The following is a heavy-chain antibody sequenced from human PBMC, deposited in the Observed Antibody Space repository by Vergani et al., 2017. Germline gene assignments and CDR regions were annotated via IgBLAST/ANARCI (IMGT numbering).Heavy chain of an antibody. V-gene: IGHV3-21*05. D-gene: IGHD2-2*01. CDR3: AREDSSTSGRAFDF. CDR1: GFTLSSYS. J-gene: IGHJ3*01. CDR2: VSTGTKRH. Sequence: EVQLVESGGRLVKRGGSLRLSCAASGFTLSSYSMNWVRQAPGEGVEWDSFVSTGTKRHSYGESVKGRFTISRDSAKNSLYLQMDSLRAEDTAVYYCAREDSSTSGRAFDFWGQGTKVTVSS.